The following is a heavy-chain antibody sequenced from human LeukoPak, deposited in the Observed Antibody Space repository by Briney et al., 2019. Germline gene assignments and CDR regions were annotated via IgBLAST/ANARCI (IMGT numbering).Heavy chain of an antibody. Sequence: PSGGSLRLSCAASGFTFSSYSMNWVRQAPGKGLEWVSYISSSSSTIYYADSVKGRFTISRDNAKNSLYLQMNSLRAEDTAVYYCAREFRGFPRYFDYWGQGTLVTVSS. J-gene: IGHJ4*02. CDR2: ISSSSSTI. CDR3: AREFRGFPRYFDY. V-gene: IGHV3-48*01. CDR1: GFTFSSYS.